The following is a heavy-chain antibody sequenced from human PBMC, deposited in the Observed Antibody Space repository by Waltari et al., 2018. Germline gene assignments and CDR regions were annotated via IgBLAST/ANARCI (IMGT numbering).Heavy chain of an antibody. CDR3: ARGRNDFWSGYFVNYYYMDV. Sequence: QVQLQQWGAGLLKPSEPLSLTCAVYGGSFSGYYWSWIRQPPGKGLEWIGEINHSGSTNYNPSLKSRVTISVDTSKNQFSLKLSSVTAADTAVYYCARGRNDFWSGYFVNYYYMDVWGKGTRSPSP. D-gene: IGHD3-3*01. V-gene: IGHV4-34*01. CDR1: GGSFSGYY. J-gene: IGHJ6*03. CDR2: INHSGST.